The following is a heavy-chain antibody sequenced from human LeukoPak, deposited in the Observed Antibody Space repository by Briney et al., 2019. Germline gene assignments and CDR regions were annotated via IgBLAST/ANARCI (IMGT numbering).Heavy chain of an antibody. V-gene: IGHV3-72*01. D-gene: IGHD3-22*01. J-gene: IGHJ3*02. CDR2: TRNKANSYTT. CDR1: GFTFSDHY. CDR3: AREAKDSSGFKLGAFDI. Sequence: GGSLRLSCAASGFTFSDHYMDWVRQAPGKGLEWVGRTRNKANSYTTEYAASVKGRFIISRDDSKNSLYLQMNSLKTEDTAVHYCAREAKDSSGFKLGAFDIWGQGTMVTVSS.